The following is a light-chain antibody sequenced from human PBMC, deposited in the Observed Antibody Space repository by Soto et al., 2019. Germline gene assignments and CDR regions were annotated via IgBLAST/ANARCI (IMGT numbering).Light chain of an antibody. V-gene: IGKV3-20*01. CDR1: QSVSSSY. Sequence: EIVLTQSPGTLSLSPGERATLSCRASQSVSSSYLAWYQQKPGQAPRLLIYGASNRATGIPDRFSGSGSGTDFTLTISRLEPEDFAVYYCQQYGSSPSLTFGPGTKVDIK. CDR2: GAS. J-gene: IGKJ3*01. CDR3: QQYGSSPSLT.